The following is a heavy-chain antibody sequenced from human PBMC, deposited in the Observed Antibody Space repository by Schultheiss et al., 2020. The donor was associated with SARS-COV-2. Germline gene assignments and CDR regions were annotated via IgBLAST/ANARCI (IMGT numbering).Heavy chain of an antibody. CDR1: GVSISTTNW. V-gene: IGHV4/OR15-8*02. CDR3: ARGPARGAYYYYYYMDV. J-gene: IGHJ6*03. D-gene: IGHD2-2*01. Sequence: SETLSLTCAVSGVSISTTNWWGWVRQPPGRGLEWIGDIYHNENTNYNPSLKSRVTMSVEKSKNQFSLRLSSVTAADTAVYYCARGPARGAYYYYYYMDVWGKGTTVTVSS. CDR2: IYHNENT.